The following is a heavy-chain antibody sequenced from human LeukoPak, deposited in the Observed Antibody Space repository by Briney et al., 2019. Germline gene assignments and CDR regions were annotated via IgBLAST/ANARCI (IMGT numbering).Heavy chain of an antibody. CDR1: GFTFSSYS. Sequence: GGSLRLSCAASGFTFSSYSMNWVRQAPGKGLEWVSSISSSSSYIYYADSVKGRFTISRDNAKNSLYLQMNSLRAEDTAVYYCARIFTFEYSSHRFVGYFDYWGQGTLVTVSS. CDR2: ISSSSSYI. J-gene: IGHJ4*02. CDR3: ARIFTFEYSSHRFVGYFDY. V-gene: IGHV3-21*01. D-gene: IGHD6-6*01.